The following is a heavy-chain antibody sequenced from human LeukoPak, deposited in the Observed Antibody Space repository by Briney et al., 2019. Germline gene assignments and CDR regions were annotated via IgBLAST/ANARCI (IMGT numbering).Heavy chain of an antibody. Sequence: KSSETLSLTCAVYGGSFSGYYWSWIRQPPGKGLEWIGETNHSGSTNYNPSLKSRVTISVDTSKNQFSLKLSSVTAADTAVYYCARRGRIAAALRYFDYWGQGTLVTVSS. CDR2: TNHSGST. CDR3: ARRGRIAAALRYFDY. D-gene: IGHD6-13*01. V-gene: IGHV4-34*01. CDR1: GGSFSGYY. J-gene: IGHJ4*02.